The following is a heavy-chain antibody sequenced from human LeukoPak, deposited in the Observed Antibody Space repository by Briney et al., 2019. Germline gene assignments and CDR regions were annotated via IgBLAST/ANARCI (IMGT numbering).Heavy chain of an antibody. CDR1: GGSTGSRYHY. J-gene: IGHJ4*02. CDR2: IEYSGST. CDR3: ARLAHSSGYLAFDY. Sequence: SETLSLTCSVSGGSTGSRYHYWGWIRQPPGKGLEWIGSIEYSGSTYYNPPLKSRVIMSVDTSKKQFSLKVTSVTAADTAVYYCARLAHSSGYLAFDYWGQGTLVTVSS. D-gene: IGHD6-19*01. V-gene: IGHV4-39*01.